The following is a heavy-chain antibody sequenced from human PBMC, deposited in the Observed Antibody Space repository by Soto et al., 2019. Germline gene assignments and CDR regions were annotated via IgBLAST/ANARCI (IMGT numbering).Heavy chain of an antibody. CDR3: AKVSRKGSAIDFDY. CDR1: GYTFSNYD. CDR2: VNPNNGDT. Sequence: QVQLVQSGAELKKPGASVKVSCKASGYTFSNYDMNWVRQATGQGPEWIGWVNPNNGDTGYAQKSQGRVTLTTDISTTTAYMELTSLRSEDTAIYSCAKVSRKGSAIDFDYWGQGTLITVSS. D-gene: IGHD3-10*01. J-gene: IGHJ4*02. V-gene: IGHV1-8*01.